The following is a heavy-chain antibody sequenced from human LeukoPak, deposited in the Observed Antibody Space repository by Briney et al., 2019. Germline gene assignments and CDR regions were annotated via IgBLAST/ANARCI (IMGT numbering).Heavy chain of an antibody. CDR3: AKKGYSNGWRDSYYFDC. CDR1: GFTFSSHP. CDR2: IRSDGSNK. Sequence: GRSLRLSCAASGFTFSSHPMHWVRQAPGKGLEWVAFIRSDGSNKYYADSVKGRFTISRDNSKLYLQMNSLRAEDTAVYYCAKKGYSNGWRDSYYFDCWGQGTLVTVSS. J-gene: IGHJ4*02. V-gene: IGHV3-30*02. D-gene: IGHD6-19*01.